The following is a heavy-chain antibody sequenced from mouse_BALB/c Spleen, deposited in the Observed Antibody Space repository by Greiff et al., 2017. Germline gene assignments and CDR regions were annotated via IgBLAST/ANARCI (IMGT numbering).Heavy chain of an antibody. CDR3: ARIYYGSSPFDY. V-gene: IGHV5-12-2*01. J-gene: IGHJ2*01. CDR1: GFTFSSYT. D-gene: IGHD1-1*01. Sequence: EVMLVESGGGLVQPGGSLKLSCAASGFTFSSYTMSWVRQTPEKRLEWVASISNGGGSTYYPDTVKGRFTISRDNAKNTLYLQMSSLKSEDTAMYYCARIYYGSSPFDYWGQGTTLTVSS. CDR2: ISNGGGST.